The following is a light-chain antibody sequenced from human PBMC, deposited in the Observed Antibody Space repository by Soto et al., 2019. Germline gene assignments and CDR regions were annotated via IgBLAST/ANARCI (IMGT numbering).Light chain of an antibody. CDR1: QGIDIW. Sequence: DIQMTQSPSSMSASVGDRVTITCRASQGIDIWLAWYQQKPGKAPKLLIDAKSNLQSGVPSRCSCSGSGTYFTLTNSSLQPEEFANYYGQQTNIFPWTFGQGTKVQI. CDR3: QQTNIFPWT. V-gene: IGKV1-12*01. J-gene: IGKJ1*01. CDR2: AKS.